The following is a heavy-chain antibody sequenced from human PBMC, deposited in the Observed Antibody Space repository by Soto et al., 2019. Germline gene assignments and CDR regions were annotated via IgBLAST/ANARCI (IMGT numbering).Heavy chain of an antibody. J-gene: IGHJ4*02. CDR1: GYTFTSYD. V-gene: IGHV1-8*01. Sequence: GASVKVSCKASGYTFTSYDINWVRQATGQGLEWMGWMNPNSGNTGYAQKFQGRVTMTRNTSISTAYMELSSLRSEDTAVYYCAITLRFLEWLSPTGSFDYWGQGTLVTVSS. D-gene: IGHD3-3*01. CDR2: MNPNSGNT. CDR3: AITLRFLEWLSPTGSFDY.